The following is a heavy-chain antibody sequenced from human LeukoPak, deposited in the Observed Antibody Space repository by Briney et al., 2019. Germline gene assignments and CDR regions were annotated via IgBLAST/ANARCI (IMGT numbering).Heavy chain of an antibody. D-gene: IGHD6-13*01. CDR1: GFTFSSSW. Sequence: GGSLRLSCAASGFTFSSSWMSWVRQAPGKGLEWVANIKKDGSETYYVDSVKGRFTISRDNAKNSLYLQMNSLGAEDTAIYYCARGRYSSTTYYFDSWGQGTLVTVSS. J-gene: IGHJ4*02. CDR3: ARGRYSSTTYYFDS. V-gene: IGHV3-7*03. CDR2: IKKDGSET.